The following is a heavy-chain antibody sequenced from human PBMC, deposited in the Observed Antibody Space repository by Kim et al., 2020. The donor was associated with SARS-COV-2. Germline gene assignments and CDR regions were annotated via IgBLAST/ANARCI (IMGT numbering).Heavy chain of an antibody. CDR1: GFTFRSYA. J-gene: IGHJ6*03. V-gene: IGHV3-23*01. CDR3: ATPPEDYYYSFYYIGV. CDR2: IGCDGATT. Sequence: GGSLRLSCAASGFTFRSYAMTWVRQAPGKGLEWVSGIGCDGATTYYADSVKGRFTISRDNSKRTLYLQTNSLRAEDTAVYYCATPPEDYYYSFYYIGVWG.